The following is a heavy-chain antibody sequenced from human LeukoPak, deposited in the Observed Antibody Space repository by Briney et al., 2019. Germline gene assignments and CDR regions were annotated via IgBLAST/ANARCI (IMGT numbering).Heavy chain of an antibody. J-gene: IGHJ4*02. CDR3: ARDYDYVWGSYRYFDY. CDR2: IKQDGSEK. V-gene: IGHV3-7*01. D-gene: IGHD3-16*02. CDR1: GFTFSSYW. Sequence: PGGSLRLSCAASGFTFSSYWMSWVRQAPGKGLEWVANIKQDGSEKYYVDSVKGRFTISRDNAKNSLYLQMNSLRAEDTAVYYCARDYDYVWGSYRYFDYWGQGTLVTVSS.